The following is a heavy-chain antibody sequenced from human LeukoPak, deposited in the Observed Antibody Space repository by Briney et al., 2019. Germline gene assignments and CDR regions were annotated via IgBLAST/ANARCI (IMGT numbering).Heavy chain of an antibody. J-gene: IGHJ6*02. CDR3: AIYSLYYSSSFMDV. Sequence: SETLSLTCTVSGGSISSSSYYWGWIRQPPGKGLEWIGSIYYSGSTYYNPSLKSRVTISVDTSKNQFSLKLSSVTAADTAVYYCAIYSLYYSSSFMDVWGQGTTVTVSS. D-gene: IGHD6-13*01. V-gene: IGHV4-39*01. CDR1: GGSISSSSYY. CDR2: IYYSGST.